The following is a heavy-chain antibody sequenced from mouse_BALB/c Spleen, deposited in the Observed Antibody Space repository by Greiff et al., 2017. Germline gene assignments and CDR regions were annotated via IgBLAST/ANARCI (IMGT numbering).Heavy chain of an antibody. CDR1: GFSLTSYG. D-gene: IGHD2-4*01. V-gene: IGHV2-9*02. J-gene: IGHJ4*01. Sequence: VMLVESGPGLVAPSQSLSISCTVSGFSLTSYGVHWVRQPPGKGLEWLGVIWAGGSTNYNSALMSRLSISKDNSKSQVFLKMNSLQTDDTAMYYCARAGLRRGYAMDYWGQGTSVTVSS. CDR2: IWAGGST. CDR3: ARAGLRRGYAMDY.